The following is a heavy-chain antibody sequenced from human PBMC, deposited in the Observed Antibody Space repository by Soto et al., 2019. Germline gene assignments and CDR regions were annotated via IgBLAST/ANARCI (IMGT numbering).Heavy chain of an antibody. Sequence: SETLSLTCTVSGGSISSYYWSWIRQPPGKGLEWIGYIYYSGSTNYNPSLKSRVTISVDTSKNQFPLKLSSVTAADTAVYYCASQVWGYCSGGSCSSRPFDNWGQETLVKISS. CDR2: IYYSGST. CDR1: GGSISSYY. J-gene: IGHJ4*02. V-gene: IGHV4-59*08. CDR3: ASQVWGYCSGGSCSSRPFDN. D-gene: IGHD2-15*01.